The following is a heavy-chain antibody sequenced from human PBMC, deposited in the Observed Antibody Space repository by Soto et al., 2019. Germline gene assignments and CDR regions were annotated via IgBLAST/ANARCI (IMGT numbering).Heavy chain of an antibody. CDR1: RYTFTTYA. CDR3: ARGLVDYSNLDL. CDR2: ITAGNGKT. J-gene: IGHJ5*02. V-gene: IGHV1-3*01. D-gene: IGHD6-13*01. Sequence: QAQLVQSGAAVNKPGASVKISCKASRYTFTTYALHWLRQAPGQQGQRLEWLGRITAGNGKTTYSQKFQDRVTITRDAFATTAYMELSRLTSEDTAVYYCARGLVDYSNLDLWGQGTLVTVSS.